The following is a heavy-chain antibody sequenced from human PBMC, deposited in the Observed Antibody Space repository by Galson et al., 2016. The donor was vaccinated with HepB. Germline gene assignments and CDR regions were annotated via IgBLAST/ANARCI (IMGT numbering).Heavy chain of an antibody. J-gene: IGHJ4*02. Sequence: SLRLSCAASGFTVTRSYMSWVRQAPGKGLEWVSVIYSGGATYYTDSVRGRFTISRHDSKNTLFLQMNSLRPEDSAVYYCARGLVGSTTAFDSWGQGTLVAV. V-gene: IGHV3-53*04. D-gene: IGHD1-26*01. CDR1: GFTVTRSY. CDR2: IYSGGAT. CDR3: ARGLVGSTTAFDS.